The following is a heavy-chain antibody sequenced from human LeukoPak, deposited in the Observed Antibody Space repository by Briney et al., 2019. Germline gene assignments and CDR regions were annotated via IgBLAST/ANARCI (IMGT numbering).Heavy chain of an antibody. CDR3: ARDLPSTSNWELDY. CDR1: GYTFIDYY. J-gene: IGHJ4*02. V-gene: IGHV1-2*06. CDR2: IHPNGAAT. Sequence: VASLKVSCKASGYTFIDYYIHWVRQAPGQGLEWMGRIHPNGAATEYAENFQGRVTMTRDTSISTAYMELSRVTSDDTAVYYCARDLPSTSNWELDYWGQGTLVTVSS. D-gene: IGHD7-27*01.